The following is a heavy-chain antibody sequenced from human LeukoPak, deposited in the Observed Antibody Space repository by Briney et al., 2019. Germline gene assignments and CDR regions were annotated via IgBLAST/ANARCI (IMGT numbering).Heavy chain of an antibody. V-gene: IGHV3-7*04. CDR2: IKQDGSLE. Sequence: GGSLRLSCAASGFTFSNSWMTWVRQAPGNGPEWVANIKQDGSLEHYMDSVKGRFTISRDNANSSLILQMDSLRAEDTAVYYCARWTGVIDSWGQGTLVTVSS. CDR1: GFTFSNSW. D-gene: IGHD2-21*01. J-gene: IGHJ4*02. CDR3: ARWTGVIDS.